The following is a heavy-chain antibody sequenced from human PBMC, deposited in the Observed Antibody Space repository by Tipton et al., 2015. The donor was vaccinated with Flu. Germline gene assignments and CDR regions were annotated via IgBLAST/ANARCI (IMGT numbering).Heavy chain of an antibody. V-gene: IGHV4-59*01. D-gene: IGHD6-19*01. CDR2: ILYGGST. Sequence: TLSLTCNVSGDSMRSFYWSWIRQSPEKGLEWIGYILYGGSTNYNPSLRSRVTISMDTSKKQFSLELRSVTAADTARYYCARDSSGWFVFDYWGQGIPVTTSS. CDR3: ARDSSGWFVFDY. J-gene: IGHJ4*02. CDR1: GDSMRSFY.